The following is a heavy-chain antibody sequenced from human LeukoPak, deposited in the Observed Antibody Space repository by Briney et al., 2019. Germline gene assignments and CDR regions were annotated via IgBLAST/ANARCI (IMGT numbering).Heavy chain of an antibody. J-gene: IGHJ4*02. D-gene: IGHD3-3*01. CDR3: AHKGGLWSGYYTDY. V-gene: IGHV4-59*12. Sequence: SETLSLTCTVSGGSISSDYWSWIRQPPGKGLEWIGYIYHSGSTRYNPSLRSRVTISVDTSKNQFSLKLSSVTAADTAVYYCAHKGGLWSGYYTDYWGQGTLVTVSS. CDR1: GGSISSDY. CDR2: IYHSGST.